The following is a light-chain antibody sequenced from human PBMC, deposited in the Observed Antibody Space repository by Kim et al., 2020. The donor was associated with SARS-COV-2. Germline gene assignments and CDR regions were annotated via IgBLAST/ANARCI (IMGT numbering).Light chain of an antibody. J-gene: IGLJ1*01. Sequence: VTISCTGRRSNIGAGYDVHWYQQLPGTAPKLLIYGNSNRPSGVPDRFSGSKSGTSASLAITGLQAEDEADYYCQSYDSSLSGSRVFGTGTKVTVL. CDR2: GNS. V-gene: IGLV1-40*01. CDR3: QSYDSSLSGSRV. CDR1: RSNIGAGYD.